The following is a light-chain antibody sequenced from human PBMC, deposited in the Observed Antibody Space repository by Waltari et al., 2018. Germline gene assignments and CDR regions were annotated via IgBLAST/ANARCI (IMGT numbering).Light chain of an antibody. CDR3: SSYAGSSKGV. J-gene: IGLJ2*01. V-gene: IGLV2-23*02. Sequence: QPALTQPAPLSGSPGQSITISCTGPRRVVGNYKRLSGYHQHPGKAPQLMIYAVSKRPSGVSDRFSGSESGDMASLTISGLQPEDEAEYFCSSYAGSSKGVFGGGTKVTVL. CDR1: RRVVGNYKR. CDR2: AVS.